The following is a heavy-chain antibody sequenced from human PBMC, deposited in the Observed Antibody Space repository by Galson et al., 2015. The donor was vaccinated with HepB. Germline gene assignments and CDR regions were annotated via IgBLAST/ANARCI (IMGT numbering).Heavy chain of an antibody. CDR3: ATAAPMVQGVHGSLPFYYYYYMDV. J-gene: IGHJ6*03. V-gene: IGHV1-24*01. Sequence: SVKVSCKVSGYTLTELSMHWVRQAPGKGLEWMGGFDPEDGETIYAQKFQGRVTMTEDTSTDTAYMELSSLRSEDTAVYYCATAAPMVQGVHGSLPFYYYYYMDVWGKGATVTVSS. CDR2: FDPEDGET. D-gene: IGHD3-10*01. CDR1: GYTLTELS.